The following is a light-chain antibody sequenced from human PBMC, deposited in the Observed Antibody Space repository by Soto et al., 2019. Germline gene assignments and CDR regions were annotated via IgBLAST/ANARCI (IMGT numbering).Light chain of an antibody. J-gene: IGLJ2*01. CDR2: EVA. CDR1: NSDVGAYPY. Sequence: QSVLTQPASVSGSPGQSITISCTGTNSDVGAYPYVSWYQQHPGNAPKLLIYEVADRPSGFSDRFSGSKSGNTASLTISALQAEDEAVYYCSSYATSGTNVIFGGGNKLTVL. CDR3: SSYATSGTNVI. V-gene: IGLV2-14*03.